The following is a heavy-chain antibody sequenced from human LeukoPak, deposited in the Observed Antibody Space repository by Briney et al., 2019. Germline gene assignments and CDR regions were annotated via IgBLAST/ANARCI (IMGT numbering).Heavy chain of an antibody. J-gene: IGHJ4*02. Sequence: PGGSLRLSCAASGFTFSSYGLSWVRQAPGKGLEWVSAIRTSVSSTYYADSVQGRFIISRDNSKNTLYLQMDSLRADDTAVYYCAKDLNNNGRGFDYWGQGTLVTVSP. CDR2: IRTSVSST. V-gene: IGHV3-23*01. CDR1: GFTFSSYG. D-gene: IGHD1-14*01. CDR3: AKDLNNNGRGFDY.